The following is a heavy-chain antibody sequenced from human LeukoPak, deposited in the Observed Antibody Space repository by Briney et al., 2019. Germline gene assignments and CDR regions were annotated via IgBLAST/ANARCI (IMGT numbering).Heavy chain of an antibody. V-gene: IGHV3-23*01. Sequence: GGSLRLSCAASGFTFSSYAMSWVRQAPGKGLEWVSAISGSGGSTYYADSVKGRFTISRDNSKNTLYLQMNRLRAVDTAVYYCARDPDIYCRRTSCQTPFDNWGQGTLVTVSS. CDR2: ISGSGGST. J-gene: IGHJ4*02. D-gene: IGHD2-2*01. CDR1: GFTFSSYA. CDR3: ARDPDIYCRRTSCQTPFDN.